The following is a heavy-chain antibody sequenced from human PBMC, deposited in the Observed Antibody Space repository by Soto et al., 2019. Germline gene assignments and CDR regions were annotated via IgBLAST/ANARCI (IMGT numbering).Heavy chain of an antibody. CDR3: AISPDPAPFHY. CDR2: MSPDTGHT. V-gene: IGHV1-8*01. CDR1: GYTFSTYD. Sequence: ASVKVSCKTSGYTFSTYDINWVRQATGQGLEWMGWMSPDTGHTGYAQSFQGRVTMTWNISISTAYMELTSLRSEDTAVYFCAISPDPAPFHYWGQGTPVTVSS. J-gene: IGHJ4*02.